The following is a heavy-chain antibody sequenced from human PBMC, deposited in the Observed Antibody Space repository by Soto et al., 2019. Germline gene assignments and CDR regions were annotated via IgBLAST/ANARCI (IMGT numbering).Heavy chain of an antibody. V-gene: IGHV1-18*01. J-gene: IGHJ6*03. CDR2: ISAYNGNT. CDR3: ARVTIFDYYYYMDV. CDR1: GYTFTSYG. Sequence: GASVKVSCKASGYTFTSYGISWVRQAPGQGLEWMGWISAYNGNTNYAQKLQGRVTMTTDTSTSTAYMELRSLRSDDTAVYYCARVTIFDYYYYMDVWGKGTAVTVSS. D-gene: IGHD3-3*01.